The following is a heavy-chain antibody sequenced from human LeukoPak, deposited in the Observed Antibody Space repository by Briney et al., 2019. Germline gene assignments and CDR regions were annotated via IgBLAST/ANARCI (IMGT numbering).Heavy chain of an antibody. CDR3: ARDRLGIAVEFDY. CDR2: IYYSGST. D-gene: IGHD6-19*01. Sequence: SETLSLTCTVSGASISSYSWSWIRQPPGKGLEWVGYIYYSGSTNYNPSLKSRVTISVDTSRNQISLKLSSVTAADTAVYYCARDRLGIAVEFDYWGQGTLVTVSS. J-gene: IGHJ4*02. CDR1: GASISSYS. V-gene: IGHV4-59*01.